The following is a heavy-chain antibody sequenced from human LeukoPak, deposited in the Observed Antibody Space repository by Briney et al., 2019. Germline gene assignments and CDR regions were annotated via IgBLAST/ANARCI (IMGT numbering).Heavy chain of an antibody. CDR1: GGTFSSYA. J-gene: IGHJ4*02. CDR3: ARRRGDGYKLYYFDY. Sequence: ASVKVSCKASGGTFSSYAISWVRQAPGQGLEWMGGIIPIFGTANYAQKFQGRVTITADESTSTAYMELSSLRAEDTAVYYCARRRGDGYKLYYFDYWGQGTLVTVSS. V-gene: IGHV1-69*13. D-gene: IGHD5-24*01. CDR2: IIPIFGTA.